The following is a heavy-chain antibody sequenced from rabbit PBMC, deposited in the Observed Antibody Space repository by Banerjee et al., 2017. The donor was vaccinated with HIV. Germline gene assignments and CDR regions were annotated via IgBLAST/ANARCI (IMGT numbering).Heavy chain of an antibody. D-gene: IGHD1-1*01. V-gene: IGHV1S47*01. CDR3: VRGSISGTDYNL. Sequence: QEQLVESGGGLVQPGGSLKLSCKASGFDFSTYGVNWVRQAPGKGLEWIGYITYGGSAYTGGWGKGRFPFSRHNAQNTLYLQLNSLTAADTATYFCVRGSISGTDYNLWGPGTLVTVS. CDR1: GFDFSTYG. CDR2: ITYGGSA. J-gene: IGHJ6*01.